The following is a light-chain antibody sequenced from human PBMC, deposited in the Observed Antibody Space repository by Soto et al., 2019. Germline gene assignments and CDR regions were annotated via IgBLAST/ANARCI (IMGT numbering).Light chain of an antibody. CDR3: QQYGSSLWT. CDR1: QSVSSSR. J-gene: IGKJ1*01. V-gene: IGKV3-20*01. CDR2: GAS. Sequence: EIVLTHSPGTLSLSPWERATLSCRASQSVSSSRLAWYRQKPGQAPRLLIYGASSRATGIPDRFSGSGSGTDFTLTISRLEPEDFAVYYCQQYGSSLWTFGQGTKVDIK.